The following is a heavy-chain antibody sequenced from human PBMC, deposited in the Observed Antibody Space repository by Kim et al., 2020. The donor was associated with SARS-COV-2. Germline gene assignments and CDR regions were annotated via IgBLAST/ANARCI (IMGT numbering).Heavy chain of an antibody. Sequence: GGSLRLSCTASGFTFGDYAMSWFRQAPGKGLEWVGFIRSKAYGGTTEYAASVKGRFTISRDDSKSIAYLQMNSLKTEDTAVYYCTRAQSADEYYDILTGYYRYYYYGMDVWGQGTTVTVSS. CDR3: TRAQSADEYYDILTGYYRYYYYGMDV. J-gene: IGHJ6*02. CDR2: IRSKAYGGTT. D-gene: IGHD3-9*01. CDR1: GFTFGDYA. V-gene: IGHV3-49*03.